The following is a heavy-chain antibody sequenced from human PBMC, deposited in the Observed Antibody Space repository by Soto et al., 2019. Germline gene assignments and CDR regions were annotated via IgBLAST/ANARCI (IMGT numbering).Heavy chain of an antibody. CDR3: ARTTDAFDI. J-gene: IGHJ3*02. V-gene: IGHV4-31*03. Sequence: QVQLQESGPGLVKPSQTLSLTCTVSGYSISNGGYYWSWIRQRPGEGLEWLGYIYYSGSTYYNPSLKSRPSISVDTSKNQFSLKVNSVTAADTVVYYCARTTDAFDIWGQGTMVTVSS. CDR2: IYYSGST. CDR1: GYSISNGGYY. D-gene: IGHD1-1*01.